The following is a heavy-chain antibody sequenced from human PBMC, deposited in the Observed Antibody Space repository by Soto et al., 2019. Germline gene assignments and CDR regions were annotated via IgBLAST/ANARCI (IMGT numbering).Heavy chain of an antibody. CDR2: MSTTNAI. D-gene: IGHD1-26*01. V-gene: IGHV3-48*02. CDR1: GFTFTTYN. J-gene: IGHJ4*02. CDR3: VRDSAWAFDF. Sequence: VQLVESGGGLVQPGGSLRLSCAASGFTFTTYNMNWVRQAPGKGLEWVSYMSTTNAIYYADSVRGRFTISRDNAKNLLDPQMNSLREEDTAVYYCVRDSAWAFDFWGQGTLVTVSS.